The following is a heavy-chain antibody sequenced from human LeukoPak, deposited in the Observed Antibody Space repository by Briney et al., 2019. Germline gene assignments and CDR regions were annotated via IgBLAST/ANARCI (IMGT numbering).Heavy chain of an antibody. CDR1: GYTFSNYD. Sequence: ASVRVSCKASGYTFSNYDINWVRQATGQGLEWMVWMNPKSGNTGYAQKFRGRVTMTRDTSISTAYMELSSLTSDDTAVYYCARGPRDYDESIRYNWFDPWGQGTLVTVSS. CDR3: ARGPRDYDESIRYNWFDP. J-gene: IGHJ5*02. CDR2: MNPKSGNT. V-gene: IGHV1-8*01. D-gene: IGHD4-17*01.